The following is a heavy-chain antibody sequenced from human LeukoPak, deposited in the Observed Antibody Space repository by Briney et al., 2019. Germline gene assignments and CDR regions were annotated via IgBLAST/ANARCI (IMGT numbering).Heavy chain of an antibody. CDR2: ISGSGGST. V-gene: IGHV3-23*01. CDR3: APDPNKWLRNY. Sequence: PGGSLRLSCAASGFTFSSYAMSWVRQAPGKGLEWVSTISGSGGSTYYADSVKGRFTISRDNSKNTLYLQMNSLRAEDTAVYYCAPDPNKWLRNYWGRGTLVTVSS. D-gene: IGHD5-12*01. J-gene: IGHJ4*02. CDR1: GFTFSSYA.